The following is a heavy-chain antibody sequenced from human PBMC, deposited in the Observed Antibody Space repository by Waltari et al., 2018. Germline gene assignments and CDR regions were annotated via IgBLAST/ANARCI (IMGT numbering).Heavy chain of an antibody. V-gene: IGHV3-49*04. D-gene: IGHD5-12*01. Sequence: EVQLVESGGDMVQPGRSLRLSCTGSGFTFRNYAINWVGQAPGKGLEWVGFIRSNDYSGGTPFAGSVGVTFTSSRDDSKRTAYLQMNALQTDDSATYYCTREDDGHDSGAFDLWGKGTTVTVSS. J-gene: IGHJ6*04. CDR2: IRSNDYSGGT. CDR3: TREDDGHDSGAFDL. CDR1: GFTFRNYA.